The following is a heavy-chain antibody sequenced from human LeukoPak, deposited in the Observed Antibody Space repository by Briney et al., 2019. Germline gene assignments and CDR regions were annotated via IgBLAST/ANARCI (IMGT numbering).Heavy chain of an antibody. CDR2: ISTTGGTT. CDR3: ARVYCSGGICHFDY. Sequence: PGGSLRLSCAASGFTFSSYGMSWVRQAPGKGLEWVSAISTTGGTTYYADSVKGRFTISRENAKNSLYLQMNSLRAGDTAVYYCARVYCSGGICHFDYWGQGTLVTVSS. CDR1: GFTFSSYG. D-gene: IGHD2-15*01. V-gene: IGHV3-23*01. J-gene: IGHJ4*02.